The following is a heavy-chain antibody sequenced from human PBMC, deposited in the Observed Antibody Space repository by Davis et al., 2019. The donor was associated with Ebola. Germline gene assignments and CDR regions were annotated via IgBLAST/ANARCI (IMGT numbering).Heavy chain of an antibody. V-gene: IGHV1-8*01. CDR1: GYTFTSYD. J-gene: IGHJ4*02. D-gene: IGHD6-6*01. Sequence: AASVKVSCKASGYTFTSYDINWVRQATGQGLEWMGWMNPNSGNTGYAQKFQGRVTMTRDTSTSTVYMELSSLRSEDTAVYYCARESFRGYSSSLDYWGQGTLVTVSS. CDR3: ARESFRGYSSSLDY. CDR2: MNPNSGNT.